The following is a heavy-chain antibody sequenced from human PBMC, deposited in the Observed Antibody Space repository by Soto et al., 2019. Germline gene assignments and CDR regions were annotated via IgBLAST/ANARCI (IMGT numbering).Heavy chain of an antibody. V-gene: IGHV1-18*01. CDR3: ARDLGLYYYDSSGYQNWFDP. CDR2: ISAYNGNT. Sequence: ASVKVSCKASGYTFTSYGISWVRQAPGQGLEWMGWISAYNGNTNYAQKLQGRVTMTTDTSTSTAYMELRSLRSDDTAVYYCARDLGLYYYDSSGYQNWFDPWGQGTLVTVSS. J-gene: IGHJ5*02. D-gene: IGHD3-22*01. CDR1: GYTFTSYG.